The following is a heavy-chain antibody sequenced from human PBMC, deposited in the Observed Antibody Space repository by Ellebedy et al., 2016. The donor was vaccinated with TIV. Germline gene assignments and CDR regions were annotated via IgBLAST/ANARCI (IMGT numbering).Heavy chain of an antibody. CDR2: LNPSTGGT. D-gene: IGHD6-13*01. V-gene: IGHV1-46*01. CDR1: GYTFTTYY. CDR3: ATSGYSDTWLFRGMDV. J-gene: IGHJ6*02. Sequence: ASVKVSCKASGYTFTTYYIHWVRQAPGQGLEWVGTLNPSTGGTSYAQKFQGRVTLTRDTSTSTAYMELSSLRSDDTAVYYCATSGYSDTWLFRGMDVWGQGTTVTVSS.